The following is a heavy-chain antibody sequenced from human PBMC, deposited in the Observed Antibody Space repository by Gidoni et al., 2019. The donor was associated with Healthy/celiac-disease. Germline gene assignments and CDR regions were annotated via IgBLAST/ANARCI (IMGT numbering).Heavy chain of an antibody. J-gene: IGHJ3*02. Sequence: QVQLVESGGGVVQRGRSLRLACAAARCTFSGYAMHWVRPAAAHGLEWVAVISYDGSNKYYADPVKGRFTISRDNSTNTLYLQMNSLRAEDTAVYYCARAMTMVRGKSLFDIWGQGTMVTVSS. CDR2: ISYDGSNK. CDR3: ARAMTMVRGKSLFDI. V-gene: IGHV3-30-3*01. CDR1: RCTFSGYA. D-gene: IGHD3-10*01.